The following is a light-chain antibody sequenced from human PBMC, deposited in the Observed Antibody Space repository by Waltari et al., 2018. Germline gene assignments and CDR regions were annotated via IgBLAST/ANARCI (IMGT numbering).Light chain of an antibody. CDR3: QQYKSYPLT. V-gene: IGKV1D-16*01. J-gene: IGKJ4*02. CDR1: QGISSW. Sequence: DIHMTWSPSSLSASVGDRVTITCRASQGISSWVAWYQQKPEKAPKSLIYAATSLQTGVPSRFRGSGSGTDVTLTISSLQPEDFATYYCQQYKSYPLTFGGGTKVEIK. CDR2: AAT.